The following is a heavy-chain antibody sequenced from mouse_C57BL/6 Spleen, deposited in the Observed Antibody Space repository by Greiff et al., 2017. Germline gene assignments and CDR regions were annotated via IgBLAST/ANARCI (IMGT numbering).Heavy chain of an antibody. CDR1: GYTFTSYW. Sequence: QVQLQQSGAELVMPGASVKLSCKASGYTFTSYWMHWVKQRPGQGLEWIGEIDPSDSYTNYNQKFKGKSTLTVDKSSITAYMQLSSLTSEDSAVYDCSIWGKDGTAMDDWSQGTSVTVAA. CDR2: IDPSDSYT. V-gene: IGHV1-69*01. D-gene: IGHD1-1*02. J-gene: IGHJ4*01. CDR3: SIWGKDGTAMDD.